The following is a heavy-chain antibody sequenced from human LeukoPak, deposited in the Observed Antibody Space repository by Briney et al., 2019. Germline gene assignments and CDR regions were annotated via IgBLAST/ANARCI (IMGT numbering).Heavy chain of an antibody. Sequence: ASVKVSCKASGYIFISYYIHWVRQAPGQGLEWMGVINPSDGSTNYAQKFQGRVTMTRDRSTSTVYMELSSLRSEDTAVYYCARDVAREFDYWGQGTLVTVSS. V-gene: IGHV1-46*01. CDR2: INPSDGST. D-gene: IGHD5-24*01. CDR1: GYIFISYY. J-gene: IGHJ4*02. CDR3: ARDVAREFDY.